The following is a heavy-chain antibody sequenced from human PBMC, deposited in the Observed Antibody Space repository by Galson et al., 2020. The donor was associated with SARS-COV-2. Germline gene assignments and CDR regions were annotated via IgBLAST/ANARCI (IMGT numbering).Heavy chain of an antibody. CDR1: GFRFRGYG. D-gene: IGHD3-22*01. CDR3: ARASDYDSGGESFHY. J-gene: IGHJ1*01. CDR2: IWYDGSNK. Sequence: GESLKISCAASGFRFRGYGMHWVRQAPGKGLEWVAVIWYDGSNKYYGDSVKGRFTISRDNSKNTLYLHMNSLRVEVTALYYCARASDYDSGGESFHYWGQGTLVSVSS. V-gene: IGHV3-33*01.